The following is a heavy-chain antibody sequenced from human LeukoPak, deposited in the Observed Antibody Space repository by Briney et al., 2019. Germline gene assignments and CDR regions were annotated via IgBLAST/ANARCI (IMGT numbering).Heavy chain of an antibody. J-gene: IGHJ5*02. CDR3: ARGGLADSFDP. CDR1: GFTVRNNY. D-gene: IGHD6-6*01. V-gene: IGHV3-53*01. CDR2: IYSDGST. Sequence: GGSLRLSCAASGFTVRNNYMNWVRQAPGKGLEWVSVIYSDGSTYYADSVKGRLTISRDNSKNTLYLQMNSLRVEDTAVYYCARGGLADSFDPWGQGTLVTVSS.